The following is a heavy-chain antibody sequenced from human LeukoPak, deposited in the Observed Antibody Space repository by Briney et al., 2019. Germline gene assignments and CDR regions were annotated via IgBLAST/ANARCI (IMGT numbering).Heavy chain of an antibody. CDR1: GVSISSGGYY. CDR3: ARDQGGYGSFDN. V-gene: IGHV4-31*03. Sequence: SETLSLTCTVSGVSISSGGYYRSWIRQHPGKGPEWIGNIHYSGGTYGNPSLKSRATMSVDTSKNQFCLRLTSVTAADTAVYYCARDQGGYGSFDNWGQGTLVTVSS. J-gene: IGHJ4*02. CDR2: IHYSGGT. D-gene: IGHD5-12*01.